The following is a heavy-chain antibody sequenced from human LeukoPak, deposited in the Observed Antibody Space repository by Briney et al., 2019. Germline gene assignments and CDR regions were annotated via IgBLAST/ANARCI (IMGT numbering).Heavy chain of an antibody. Sequence: GGSLRLSCAASGFTFSSYSMTWVRQAPGKGLEWVSGISGNGAGTYYGDSVKGRFTISRDNSKNTLYLQMNSLRAEDTAVYYCAKRRSEGAFDIWGQGTMVTVSS. V-gene: IGHV3-23*01. CDR2: ISGNGAGT. CDR1: GFTFSSYS. J-gene: IGHJ3*02. CDR3: AKRRSEGAFDI.